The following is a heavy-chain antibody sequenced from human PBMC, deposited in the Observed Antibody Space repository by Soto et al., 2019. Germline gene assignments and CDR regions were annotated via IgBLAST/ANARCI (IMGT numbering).Heavy chain of an antibody. CDR3: ARAIAARPPKGYYYYYMDV. V-gene: IGHV1-8*01. CDR1: GYTFTSYA. Sequence: ASVKVSCKASGYTFTSYAIYWVRQATGQGLEWMGWMNPNSGNTGYAQKFQGRVTMTRNTSISTAYMELSSLRSEDTAVYYCARAIAARPPKGYYYYYMDVWGKGTTVTVSS. D-gene: IGHD6-6*01. J-gene: IGHJ6*03. CDR2: MNPNSGNT.